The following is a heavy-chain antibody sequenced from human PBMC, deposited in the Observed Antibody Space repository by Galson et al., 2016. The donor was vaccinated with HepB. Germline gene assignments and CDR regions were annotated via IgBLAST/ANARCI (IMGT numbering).Heavy chain of an antibody. J-gene: IGHJ5*02. D-gene: IGHD1-26*01. CDR1: GYTFTSYG. CDR3: ARVTSGSYSLIGGFDP. CDR2: ISAYNGNT. V-gene: IGHV1-18*01. Sequence: SVKVSCKASGYTFTSYGISWVRQAPGQGLEWMGWISAYNGNTNYAQKLQGRVTMTTDTSTSTAYMELRSLRSDDTAVYYCARVTSGSYSLIGGFDPWGQGTLVTVSS.